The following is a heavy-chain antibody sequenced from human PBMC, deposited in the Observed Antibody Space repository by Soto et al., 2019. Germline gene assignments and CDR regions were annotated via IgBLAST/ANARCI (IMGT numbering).Heavy chain of an antibody. J-gene: IGHJ3*02. D-gene: IGHD6-13*01. Sequence: EVRLVESGGGLVQPGGSLRLSCAASGFTFSSDWMTWVRQAPGKGLEWVANIRKDGSKTVYLDSVRGRFTITRDNGQSAMYMQMNSLRAKATALYYCARDVSPGTSSLYIDALDMWRKGTMDTVSS. CDR2: IRKDGSKT. V-gene: IGHV3-7*05. CDR3: ARDVSPGTSSLYIDALDM. CDR1: GFTFSSDW.